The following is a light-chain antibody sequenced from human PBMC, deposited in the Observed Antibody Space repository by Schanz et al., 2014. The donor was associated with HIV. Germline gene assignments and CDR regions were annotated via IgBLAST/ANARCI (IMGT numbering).Light chain of an antibody. V-gene: IGLV3-21*04. J-gene: IGLJ2*01. CDR3: QVWDSSVDVV. CDR1: NLGSKS. Sequence: SYELTQPPSVSVAPGKTATITCGANNLGSKSVHWYRQKPGQAPVLVIYYDTDRPSGIPERLSGYNSGHTATLTISSVEAGDEADYYCQVWDSSVDVVFRGGTLPT. CDR2: YDT.